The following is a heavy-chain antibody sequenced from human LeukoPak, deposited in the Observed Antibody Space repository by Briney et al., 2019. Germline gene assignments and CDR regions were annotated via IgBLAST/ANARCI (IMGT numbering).Heavy chain of an antibody. CDR2: INPNIGDA. J-gene: IGHJ5*01. CDR3: ARMDLDGGDSIGFDS. V-gene: IGHV1-2*02. CDR1: GYTFTGYF. D-gene: IGHD2-21*02. Sequence: GASVKLSCKASGYTFTGYFMHWVRQAPGQGLEWMGWINPNIGDASYAQKFQGRVTMTRDRSINTAYMELSRLTSDDTAVYYCARMDLDGGDSIGFDSWGQGTLVTVSS.